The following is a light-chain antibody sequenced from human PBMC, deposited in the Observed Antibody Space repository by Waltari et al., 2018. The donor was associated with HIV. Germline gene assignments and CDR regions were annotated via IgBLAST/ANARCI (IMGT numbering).Light chain of an antibody. CDR3: QQYYGVPLT. V-gene: IGKV1-NL1*01. J-gene: IGKJ4*01. Sequence: DIPMTQSPSPLSASIGDTVSLPCPANKDISNSVSWLQQQPGKVPKLLVHGAFILQGGVPSMFSGSGSGTDYTLTISGLQAEYFATYFCQQYYGVPLTFGEGTRVDI. CDR1: KDISNS. CDR2: GAF.